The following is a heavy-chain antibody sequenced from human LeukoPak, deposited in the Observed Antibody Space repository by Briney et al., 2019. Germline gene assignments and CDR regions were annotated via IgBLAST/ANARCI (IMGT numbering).Heavy chain of an antibody. V-gene: IGHV3-20*04. CDR1: GFTFDDYG. CDR3: ARDTGYDLLTAYDY. J-gene: IGHJ4*02. Sequence: PGGSLRLSCAASGFTFDDYGMSWVRQAPGKGLEWVSGINWNGGSTGYADSVKDRFSISRDNAKNSLYLQMNSLRAEDTALYYCARDTGYDLLTAYDYWGQGTLVSVSS. CDR2: INWNGGST. D-gene: IGHD3-9*01.